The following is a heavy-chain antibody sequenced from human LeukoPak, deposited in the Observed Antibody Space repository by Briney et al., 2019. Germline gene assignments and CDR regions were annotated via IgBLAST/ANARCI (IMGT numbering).Heavy chain of an antibody. V-gene: IGHV3-23*01. J-gene: IGHJ3*02. D-gene: IGHD6-13*01. Sequence: GGSLRLSCAASGFTFSSYGMHWVRQAPGKGLEWVSAISGSGGSTYYADSVKGRFTISRDNSKNTLYLQMNSLRAEDTAVYYCAKWDAAAGTLRDAFDIWGQGTMVTVSS. CDR3: AKWDAAAGTLRDAFDI. CDR1: GFTFSSYG. CDR2: ISGSGGST.